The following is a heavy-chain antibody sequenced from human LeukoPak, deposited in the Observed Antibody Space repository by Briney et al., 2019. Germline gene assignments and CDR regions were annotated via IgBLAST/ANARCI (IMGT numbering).Heavy chain of an antibody. D-gene: IGHD6-13*01. V-gene: IGHV3-30*18. J-gene: IGHJ4*02. CDR1: GFTFGSYG. CDR2: ISYDGSNK. Sequence: GSSLRLSCAASGFTFGSYGMHWVRQAPGKGLEWVAVISYDGSNKYYADSVKGRFTISRDNSKNTLYLQMNGLRAEDTAVYYCAKWAAAAGKNYFDYWGQGTLVTVSS. CDR3: AKWAAAAGKNYFDY.